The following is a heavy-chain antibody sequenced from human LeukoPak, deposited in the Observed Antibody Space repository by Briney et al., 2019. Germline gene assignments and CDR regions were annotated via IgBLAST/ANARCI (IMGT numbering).Heavy chain of an antibody. D-gene: IGHD6-6*01. V-gene: IGHV3-53*01. Sequence: PGGSLRLSCAASGFTVSSNYMSWVRQAPGKGLEWVSVIYSGGSTYYADSVKGRFTISRDNSKNTLYLQMNSLRAEDTAVYYCVRAALAARHSAGYYFDYWGQGTLVTVSS. J-gene: IGHJ4*02. CDR3: VRAALAARHSAGYYFDY. CDR2: IYSGGST. CDR1: GFTVSSNY.